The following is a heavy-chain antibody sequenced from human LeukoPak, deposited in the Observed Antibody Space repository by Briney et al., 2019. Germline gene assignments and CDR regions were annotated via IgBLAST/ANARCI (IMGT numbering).Heavy chain of an antibody. CDR1: GFSLTTSGVG. D-gene: IGHD3-22*01. CDR2: INWDDQK. CDR3: AHRRDSSGYQYRYWFAP. V-gene: IGHV2-5*02. Sequence: SGPTLLNPAQSLTLTCTFSGFSLTTSGVGVGWIRQPPGKALEWLALINWDDQKVYPPSPQSRPSITKDTSKNHVVLTMTNVDPVDTATYYCAHRRDSSGYQYRYWFAPWGQGTLVTVSS. J-gene: IGHJ5*02.